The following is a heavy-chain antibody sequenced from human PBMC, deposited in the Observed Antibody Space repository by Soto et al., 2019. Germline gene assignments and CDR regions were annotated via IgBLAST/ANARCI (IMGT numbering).Heavy chain of an antibody. CDR2: IYHSGST. Sequence: SETLSLTRAVSGGSISSWGYSWSWIRQPPGKGLEWIGYIYHSGSTYYNPSLKSRVTISVDRSKNQFSLKLSSVTAADTAVYYCARVPSPRGQGALVTVSS. V-gene: IGHV4-30-2*01. CDR3: ARVPSP. CDR1: GGSISSWGYS. J-gene: IGHJ5*02.